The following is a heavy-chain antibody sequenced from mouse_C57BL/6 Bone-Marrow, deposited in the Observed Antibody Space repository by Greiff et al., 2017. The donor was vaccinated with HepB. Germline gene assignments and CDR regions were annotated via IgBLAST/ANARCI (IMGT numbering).Heavy chain of an antibody. J-gene: IGHJ2*01. CDR3: ARRLRPHFDY. CDR1: GFTFSYYG. CDR2: ISSGSSTI. D-gene: IGHD2-4*01. Sequence: EVQLVESGGGLVKPGGSLKLSCAASGFTFSYYGMHWLRQALEKGLVWVAYISSGSSTIYYADTVKGRFTISRDNAKNTLFLQMTSLRSEDTARYYCARRLRPHFDYWGQGTTLTVSS. V-gene: IGHV5-17*01.